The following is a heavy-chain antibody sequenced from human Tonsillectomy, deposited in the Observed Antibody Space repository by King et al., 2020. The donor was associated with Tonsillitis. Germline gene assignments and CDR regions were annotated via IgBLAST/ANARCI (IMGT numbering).Heavy chain of an antibody. Sequence: VQLVESGGGLVQPGGSLRLSCAASGFTFSSYAMSWVRQAPGKGLEWVSVIYSGGSSTYYADSVKGRFTISRDNSKNTLYLQMNSLRAEDTAVYYCAKWDTYYYDSSGYQTDDYWGQGTLGTGSS. V-gene: IGHV3-23*03. J-gene: IGHJ4*02. CDR3: AKWDTYYYDSSGYQTDDY. CDR2: IYSGGSST. D-gene: IGHD3-22*01. CDR1: GFTFSSYA.